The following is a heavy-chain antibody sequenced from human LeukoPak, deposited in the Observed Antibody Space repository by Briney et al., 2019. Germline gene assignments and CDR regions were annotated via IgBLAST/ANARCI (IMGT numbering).Heavy chain of an antibody. V-gene: IGHV1-18*01. CDR2: ISAYNGNT. CDR1: GYTFTSYG. D-gene: IGHD3-22*01. CDR3: ARGLRDSSGREYFQH. J-gene: IGHJ1*01. Sequence: ASVKVSCKASGYTFTSYGISWVRQAPGQGLEWMGWISAYNGNTNYAQKLQGRVTMTTDTSTSTAYMELSSLRSEDTAVYYCARGLRDSSGREYFQHWGQGTLVTVSS.